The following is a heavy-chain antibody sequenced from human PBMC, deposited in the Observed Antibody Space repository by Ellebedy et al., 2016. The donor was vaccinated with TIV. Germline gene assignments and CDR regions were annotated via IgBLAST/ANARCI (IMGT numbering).Heavy chain of an antibody. CDR1: AYTFSTYC. Sequence: ASVKVSCKGSAYTFSTYCISWVRQMPGKGLEWMGMIDPSDSYTKYNPSFQGHVTISADKSISTAYLQWSSLKASDTALYYCATHFYGSGSPFNYWGQGTLVSVSS. D-gene: IGHD3-10*01. V-gene: IGHV5-10-1*01. CDR2: IDPSDSYT. J-gene: IGHJ4*02. CDR3: ATHFYGSGSPFNY.